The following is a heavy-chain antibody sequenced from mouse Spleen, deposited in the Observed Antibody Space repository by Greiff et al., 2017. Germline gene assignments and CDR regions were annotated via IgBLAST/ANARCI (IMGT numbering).Heavy chain of an antibody. Sequence: VQLQQSGAELVMPGASVKLSCKASGYTFTSYWMHWVKQRPGQGLEWIGEIDPSDSYTNYNQKFKGKATLTVDKSSSTAYMQLSSLTSEDSAVYYCARSWDVYYYAMDYWGQGTSVTVSS. CDR3: ARSWDVYYYAMDY. D-gene: IGHD4-1*01. J-gene: IGHJ4*01. V-gene: IGHV1-69*01. CDR1: GYTFTSYW. CDR2: IDPSDSYT.